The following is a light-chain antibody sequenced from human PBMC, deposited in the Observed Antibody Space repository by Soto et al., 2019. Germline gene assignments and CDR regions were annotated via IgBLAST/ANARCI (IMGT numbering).Light chain of an antibody. V-gene: IGKV3-20*01. CDR1: QSVFSSY. Sequence: EIVLTQSPGTLSLAPGERATLSCRASQSVFSSYLAWYQKKPGQAPRLLIYGASSRATGIPDRFSGSGSGTDFTLTISSLEPEDFAVYYCQQYGRSPWTFGQGTKVEIK. J-gene: IGKJ1*01. CDR3: QQYGRSPWT. CDR2: GAS.